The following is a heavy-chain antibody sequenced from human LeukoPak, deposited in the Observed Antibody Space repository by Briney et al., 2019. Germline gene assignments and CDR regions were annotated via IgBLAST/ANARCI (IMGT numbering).Heavy chain of an antibody. J-gene: IGHJ4*02. CDR3: ARGISLGDLGDY. V-gene: IGHV1-3*03. Sequence: ASVKVSCKASGYTFTDYALHWVRQAPGQSLEWMGWITTGRGETRYSQEFQRRITFTMDMSTSTVFMELSSLRSEDTAVYFCARGISLGDLGDYWGQGTLVTVSS. D-gene: IGHD3-16*01. CDR2: ITTGRGET. CDR1: GYTFTDYA.